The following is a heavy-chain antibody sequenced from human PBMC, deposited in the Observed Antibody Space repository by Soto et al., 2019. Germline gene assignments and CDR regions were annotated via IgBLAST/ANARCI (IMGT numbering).Heavy chain of an antibody. Sequence: GESLKISCKGSGYSFTSYWIGWVRQMPGKGLEWMGIIYPGDSDTRYSPSFQGQVTISADKSISTAYLQWSSLKASDTAMYYWARLVPAPAYYYYGMDVWGQGTTVTVPS. CDR1: GYSFTSYW. J-gene: IGHJ6*02. CDR2: IYPGDSDT. D-gene: IGHD2-15*01. CDR3: ARLVPAPAYYYYGMDV. V-gene: IGHV5-51*01.